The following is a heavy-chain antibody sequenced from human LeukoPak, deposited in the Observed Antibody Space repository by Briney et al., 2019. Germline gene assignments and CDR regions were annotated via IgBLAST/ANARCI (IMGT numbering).Heavy chain of an antibody. D-gene: IGHD2-15*01. CDR2: IYHSGST. CDR1: GGSISSGGYS. V-gene: IGHV4-30-2*01. Sequence: PSQTLSLTCAVSGGSISSGGYSWSWIRQPPGKGLEWIGYIYHSGSTYYNPSLKSRVTISVDRSKNQFCLKLSSVTAADTAVYYCARGLGYCSGGSCYQDDAFDIWGQGTMVTVSS. J-gene: IGHJ3*02. CDR3: ARGLGYCSGGSCYQDDAFDI.